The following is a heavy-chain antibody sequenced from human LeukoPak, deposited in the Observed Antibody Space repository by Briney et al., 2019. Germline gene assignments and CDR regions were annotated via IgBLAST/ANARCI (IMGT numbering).Heavy chain of an antibody. Sequence: GSLRLSCAASGFTFSSYSMNWVRQAPGKGLEWIGEIYHSGSTNYNPSLKSRVTISVDKSKNQFSLKLSSVTAADTAVYYCARVGYCSSTSCYWDWFDPWGQGTLVTVSS. V-gene: IGHV4-4*02. J-gene: IGHJ5*02. CDR2: IYHSGST. CDR1: GFTFSSYSM. CDR3: ARVGYCSSTSCYWDWFDP. D-gene: IGHD2-2*01.